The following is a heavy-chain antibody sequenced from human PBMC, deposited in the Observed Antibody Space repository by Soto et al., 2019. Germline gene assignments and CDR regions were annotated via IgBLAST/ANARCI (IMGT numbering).Heavy chain of an antibody. CDR2: IWSDGNNK. CDR3: PPPPRGAFLLDPAARNFKY. D-gene: IGHD2-2*01. CDR1: GFTFSSYG. V-gene: IGHV3-33*08. J-gene: IGHJ4*02. Sequence: GGSLRLSCAASGFTFSSYGMHWVRQAPGKGLEWVAVIWSDGNNKYYADSVKGRFTISRDDSKNTLYLQMNSLKTEDTAVYYCPPPPRGAFLLDPAARNFKYGGRGTLVTV.